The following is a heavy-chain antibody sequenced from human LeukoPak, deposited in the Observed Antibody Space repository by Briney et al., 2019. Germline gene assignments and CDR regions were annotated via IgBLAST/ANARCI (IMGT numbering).Heavy chain of an antibody. CDR3: ARDLAYSRLDY. J-gene: IGHJ4*02. CDR1: GVDFSSNW. V-gene: IGHV3-74*01. D-gene: IGHD5-18*01. CDR2: IKGDGVST. Sequence: GGSLRLSCAASGVDFSSNWMHWGRHAPGQGRGWVSRIKGDGVSTNYADSVKGRFTISRDIAKNTLYLQMNSLRAEDTGVYYCARDLAYSRLDYWGQGMLVTVSS.